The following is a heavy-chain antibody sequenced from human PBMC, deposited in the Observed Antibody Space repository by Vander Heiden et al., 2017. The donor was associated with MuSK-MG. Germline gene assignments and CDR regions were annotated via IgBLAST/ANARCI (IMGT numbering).Heavy chain of an antibody. Sequence: EVQLVESGGGLVQPGGSLRLSCAASGFTFSSYSMNWVRQAPGKGLEWVSYISSSSSTIYYADSVKGRFTISRDNAKNSLYLQMNSLRAEDTAVYYCARTAAGPKVPPIDYWGQGTLVTVSS. V-gene: IGHV3-48*01. D-gene: IGHD6-13*01. CDR3: ARTAAGPKVPPIDY. CDR1: GFTFSSYS. CDR2: ISSSSSTI. J-gene: IGHJ4*02.